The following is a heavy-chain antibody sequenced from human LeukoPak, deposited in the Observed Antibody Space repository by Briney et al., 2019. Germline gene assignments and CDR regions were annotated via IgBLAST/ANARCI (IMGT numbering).Heavy chain of an antibody. D-gene: IGHD1-26*01. J-gene: IGHJ4*02. Sequence: GGSVRLSCAASGFTFNSYYMNWVRQAPGKGLEWVSSISSSSSYIYYADSVKGRFTISRDNAKNSLYLQMNSLRAEDTAVYYCARGRVGATTDYWGQGTLVTVSS. CDR3: ARGRVGATTDY. CDR1: GFTFNSYY. CDR2: ISSSSSYI. V-gene: IGHV3-21*01.